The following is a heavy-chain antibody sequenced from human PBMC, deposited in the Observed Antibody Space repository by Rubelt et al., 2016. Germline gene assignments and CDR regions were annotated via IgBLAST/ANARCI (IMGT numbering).Heavy chain of an antibody. CDR2: ISDSGTTI. Sequence: GGSLRLSCAASGFTFSGYEMNWVRRAPGKGLEWVAYISDSGTTIYYADSVKGRFTISRDNAKNSLYLQMDSLRAEDTAVYYCAPIFGVPDYGMDVWGQGTTVTVSS. D-gene: IGHD3-3*01. CDR3: APIFGVPDYGMDV. CDR1: GFTFSGYE. J-gene: IGHJ6*02. V-gene: IGHV3-48*03.